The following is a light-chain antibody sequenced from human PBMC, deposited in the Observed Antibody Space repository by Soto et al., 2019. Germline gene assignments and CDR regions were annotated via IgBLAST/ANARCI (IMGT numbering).Light chain of an antibody. CDR3: QQLINWPRPIT. V-gene: IGKV3-15*01. CDR1: QSIINN. J-gene: IGKJ5*01. CDR2: GAS. Sequence: GMTLSVATVSVSTGERATLSCRAIQSIINNLAWYQQQPGQTPRLLIYGASTTATGIPARFSGSVTGTEFTLTISSLQSEDFAVNYCQQLINWPRPITSCQ.